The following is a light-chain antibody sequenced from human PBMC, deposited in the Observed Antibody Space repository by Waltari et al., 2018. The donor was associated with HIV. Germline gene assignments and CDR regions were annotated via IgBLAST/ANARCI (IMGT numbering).Light chain of an antibody. CDR3: SAWDSRLSARV. V-gene: IGLV10-54*04. Sequence: QAGLTQPPSVSKGLRQTATLTCTGDSNNVGNEGVAWLQHHQGHPPKLLSYRNNSRPSGISPRFSASRSGSTASLTITGLQPDDEADYYCSAWDSRLSARVFGGGTKLTVL. J-gene: IGLJ3*02. CDR1: SNNVGNEG. CDR2: RNN.